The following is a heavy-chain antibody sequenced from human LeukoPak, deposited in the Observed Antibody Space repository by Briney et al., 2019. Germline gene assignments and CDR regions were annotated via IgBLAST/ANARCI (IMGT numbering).Heavy chain of an antibody. Sequence: SETLSLTCAVYVGTFSGHYWSWIRQPPGKGLEWIGEIDHTGNTNYKSSLKSRVTISVDTSKNQFSLKLNSVTAADTAVYYCARASQRETYFNASDIWGQGTMVTVSS. J-gene: IGHJ3*02. V-gene: IGHV4-34*01. D-gene: IGHD1-26*01. CDR2: IDHTGNT. CDR1: VGTFSGHY. CDR3: ARASQRETYFNASDI.